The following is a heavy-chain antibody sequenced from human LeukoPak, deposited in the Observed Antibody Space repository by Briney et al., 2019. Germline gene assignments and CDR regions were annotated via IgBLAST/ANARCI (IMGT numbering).Heavy chain of an antibody. J-gene: IGHJ4*02. V-gene: IGHV3-33*01. D-gene: IGHD5-18*01. Sequence: GGSLRLSCAASGFTFSSYGMHWVRRAPGKGLEWVAVIWYDGSNKYYADSVKGRFTISRDNSKNTLYLQMNSLRAEDTAVYYCARAGAGYSYGYLIDYWGQGTLVTVSS. CDR1: GFTFSSYG. CDR3: ARAGAGYSYGYLIDY. CDR2: IWYDGSNK.